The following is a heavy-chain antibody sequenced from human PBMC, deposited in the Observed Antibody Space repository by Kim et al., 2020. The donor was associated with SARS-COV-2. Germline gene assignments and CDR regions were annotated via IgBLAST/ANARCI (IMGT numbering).Heavy chain of an antibody. Sequence: TYRDHVQGRFTSSRDNAKNTLYLQMNSLRAEDTAVYYCASDFYYGSGTDYWGQGTLVTVSS. D-gene: IGHD3-10*01. V-gene: IGHV3-74*03. J-gene: IGHJ4*02. CDR3: ASDFYYGSGTDY.